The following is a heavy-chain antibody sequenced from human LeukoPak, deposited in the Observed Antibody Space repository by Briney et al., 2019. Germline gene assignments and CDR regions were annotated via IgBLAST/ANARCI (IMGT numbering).Heavy chain of an antibody. CDR1: GYTFTSYD. Sequence: ASVKVSCKASGYTFTSYDISWVRQATGQGLEWMGWMNPNSGNAGYAQRFQGRVTMTRNNSISTAYMELTSLRSEDTAVYYCARGTRSARTVYWGQGTLVTVSS. J-gene: IGHJ4*02. D-gene: IGHD3/OR15-3a*01. CDR3: ARGTRSARTVY. CDR2: MNPNSGNA. V-gene: IGHV1-8*01.